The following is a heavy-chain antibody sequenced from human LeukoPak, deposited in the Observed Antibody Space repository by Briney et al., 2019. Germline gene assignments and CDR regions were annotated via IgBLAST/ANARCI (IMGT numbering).Heavy chain of an antibody. V-gene: IGHV3-23*01. Sequence: PGGSLRLSCAASGFTFSSYAMSWVRQAPGKGLEWVSAISGSGGSTIYYADSVKGRFTISRDNAKNSLYLQMNSLRAEDTAVYYCARWGLPHSSSWYSWSQRDYWGQGTLVTVSS. D-gene: IGHD6-13*01. CDR1: GFTFSSYA. CDR2: ISGSGGSTI. J-gene: IGHJ4*02. CDR3: ARWGLPHSSSWYSWSQRDY.